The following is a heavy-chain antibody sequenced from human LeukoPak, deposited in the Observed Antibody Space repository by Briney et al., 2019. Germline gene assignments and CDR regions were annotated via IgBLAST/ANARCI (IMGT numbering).Heavy chain of an antibody. J-gene: IGHJ3*02. CDR3: ARRLLRKGKYAFDI. Sequence: SETLSLTCTVSGGSISSGDYYWSWIRQPPGKGLEWIGYIYYSGSTYYNPSLKSRVTISVDTSKNQFSLKLSSVTAADTAVYYCARRLLRKGKYAFDIWGQGTMVTVSS. D-gene: IGHD2-15*01. CDR2: IYYSGST. V-gene: IGHV4-30-4*01. CDR1: GGSISSGDYY.